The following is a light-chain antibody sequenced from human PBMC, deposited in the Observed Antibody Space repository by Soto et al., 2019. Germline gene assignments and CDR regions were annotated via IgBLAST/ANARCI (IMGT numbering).Light chain of an antibody. J-gene: IGKJ1*01. CDR2: RAS. Sequence: EIVITQSPATLSVSPGERATLSCRASQSVSSKLAWYQQKPGQAPRLLIYRASTRATDIPARFSGSGSGTEFTLTISSLQSEDFAVYYCHHYNHWPPATFGQGTKVDI. CDR3: HHYNHWPPAT. CDR1: QSVSSK. V-gene: IGKV3-15*01.